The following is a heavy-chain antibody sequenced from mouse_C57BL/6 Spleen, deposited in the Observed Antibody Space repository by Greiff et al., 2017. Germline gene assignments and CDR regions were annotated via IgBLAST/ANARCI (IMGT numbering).Heavy chain of an antibody. CDR1: GYTFTSYT. CDR3: ARGDYYGSGDYAMDY. V-gene: IGHV1-4*01. D-gene: IGHD1-1*01. J-gene: IGHJ4*01. CDR2: INPSSGYT. Sequence: QVQLKESGAELARPGASVKMSCKASGYTFTSYTMHWVKQRPGQGLEWIGHINPSSGYTKYNQKFKDKATLTADKSSSTAYMQLSSLTSEDSAVYYCARGDYYGSGDYAMDYWGQGTSVTVSS.